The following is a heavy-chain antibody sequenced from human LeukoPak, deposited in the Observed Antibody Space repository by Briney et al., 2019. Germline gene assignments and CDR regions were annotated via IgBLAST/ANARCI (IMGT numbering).Heavy chain of an antibody. CDR1: GTSMRSEY. Sequence: SETLSLTCTVSGTSMRSEYWSWIRRPPGKGLEWIANIYYSGSTNYNPSLKSRVTISIDTSKNQFSLKLSSVTAADTAVYYCGKGSGWYKYWGHGTLVTVSS. CDR2: IYYSGST. J-gene: IGHJ4*01. CDR3: GKGSGWYKY. V-gene: IGHV4-59*01. D-gene: IGHD6-19*01.